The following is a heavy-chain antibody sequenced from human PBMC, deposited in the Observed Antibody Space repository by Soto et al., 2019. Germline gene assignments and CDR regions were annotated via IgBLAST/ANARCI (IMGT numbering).Heavy chain of an antibody. J-gene: IGHJ6*02. CDR1: GFTFSSYA. Sequence: PGGSLRLSCAASGFTFSSYAMHWVRQAPGKGLEWVAVVSYDGSNKYYADSVKGRFTISRDNSKNTLYLQMNSLRAEDTAVYYCAADLSAGEQPQPYGMDVWGQGTTVTVSS. D-gene: IGHD6-13*01. CDR3: AADLSAGEQPQPYGMDV. V-gene: IGHV3-30-3*01. CDR2: VSYDGSNK.